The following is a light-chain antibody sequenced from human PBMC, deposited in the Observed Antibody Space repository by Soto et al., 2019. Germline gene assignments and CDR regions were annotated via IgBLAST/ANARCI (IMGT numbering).Light chain of an antibody. CDR2: EVS. J-gene: IGLJ1*01. CDR3: SSFSSTSTLYV. Sequence: QSVLAQPASVSGSPGQSITISCTATNSDVGGHNYVSWYQHHPGKAPKLMIYEVSNRPSGVSNRFSGSKSGNTASLTISGLQAEDEADYHCSSFSSTSTLYVFGTGTKVTVL. V-gene: IGLV2-14*01. CDR1: NSDVGGHNY.